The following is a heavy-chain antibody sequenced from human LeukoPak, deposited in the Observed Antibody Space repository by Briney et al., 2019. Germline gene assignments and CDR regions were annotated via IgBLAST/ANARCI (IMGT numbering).Heavy chain of an antibody. J-gene: IGHJ4*02. CDR1: GFTFSNYA. CDR3: ADTPGYCSGGSCARAIDY. CDR2: ISGSGGST. D-gene: IGHD2-15*01. Sequence: GGSLRLSCAASGFTFSNYAMSWVRQAPGKGLEWVSAISGSGGSTYYADSVKGRFTISRDNSKNTLYLQMNSLRAEDTAVYYCADTPGYCSGGSCARAIDYWGQGTLVTVSS. V-gene: IGHV3-23*01.